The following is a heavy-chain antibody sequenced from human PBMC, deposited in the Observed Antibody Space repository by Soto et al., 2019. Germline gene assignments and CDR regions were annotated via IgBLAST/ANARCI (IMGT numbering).Heavy chain of an antibody. Sequence: PLETLSLTCIVSGESISSSSYYWGWIRQLPGKGLEWIGSIYYSGRTYYNPSFKSRVTISIDTSKNQFSLKLSSVTATDTAVYYCARQRTTVVTQAYFDHWGQGALVTVSS. V-gene: IGHV4-39*01. J-gene: IGHJ4*02. CDR2: IYYSGRT. CDR3: ARQRTTVVTQAYFDH. CDR1: GESISSSSYY. D-gene: IGHD2-21*02.